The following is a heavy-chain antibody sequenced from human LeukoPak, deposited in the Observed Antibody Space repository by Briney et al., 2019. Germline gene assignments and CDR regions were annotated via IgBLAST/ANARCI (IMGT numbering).Heavy chain of an antibody. J-gene: IGHJ5*02. CDR2: ISAYNGNT. Sequence: ASVKVSCKASGYTFTSYGISWVRRAPGQGLEWMGWISAYNGNTNYAQKLQGRVTMTTDTSTSTAYMELRSLRSDDTAVYYCARERSSTRLGPNWFDPWGQGTLVTVSS. D-gene: IGHD2-2*01. CDR3: ARERSSTRLGPNWFDP. V-gene: IGHV1-18*01. CDR1: GYTFTSYG.